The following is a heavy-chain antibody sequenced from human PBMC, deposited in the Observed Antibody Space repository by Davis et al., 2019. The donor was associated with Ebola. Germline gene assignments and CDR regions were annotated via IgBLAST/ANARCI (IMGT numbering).Heavy chain of an antibody. Sequence: HSQTLSLTCAISGDSVFGKNGAWNWIRQSPSRGLEWQGRTYYTSKWHNDYGESVKSRISINPDTSKNQLTLQLNSVTPEDAAVYYCVRAWGRTGMGVWGQGTTVIVSS. CDR1: GDSVFGKNGA. D-gene: IGHD1-26*01. V-gene: IGHV6-1*01. CDR2: TYYTSKWHN. J-gene: IGHJ6*02. CDR3: VRAWGRTGMGV.